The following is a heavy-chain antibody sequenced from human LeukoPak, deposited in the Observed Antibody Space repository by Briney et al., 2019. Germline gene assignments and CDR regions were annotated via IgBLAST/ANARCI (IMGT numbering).Heavy chain of an antibody. Sequence: GSLRLSCAASGFTFSNFAVTCVRQAPGKGLAWVAAISGTGAATFYADSVRGRFTVSRDNSKNTLYLQMNSLRAEDTAIYYCATDPNGDYIGAFDFWGQGTMVTVSS. D-gene: IGHD4-17*01. J-gene: IGHJ3*01. V-gene: IGHV3-23*01. CDR3: ATDPNGDYIGAFDF. CDR2: ISGTGAAT. CDR1: GFTFSNFA.